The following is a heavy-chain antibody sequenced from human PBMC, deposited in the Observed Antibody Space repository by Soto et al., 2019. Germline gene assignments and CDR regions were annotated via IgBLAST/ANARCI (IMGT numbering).Heavy chain of an antibody. CDR2: IIPILGIA. J-gene: IGHJ5*02. CDR1: VGTFINYT. V-gene: IGHV1-69*02. CDR3: ATELRYFDWLFPNNWFDP. Sequence: VQLVQSGAEVKKPGSSVKVSCKASVGTFINYTISWVRQAPGQGLEWMGRIIPILGIANYAQKFQGRVTITADKSTSTAYMELSSLRSEDTAVYYCATELRYFDWLFPNNWFDPWGQGTLVTVSS. D-gene: IGHD3-9*01.